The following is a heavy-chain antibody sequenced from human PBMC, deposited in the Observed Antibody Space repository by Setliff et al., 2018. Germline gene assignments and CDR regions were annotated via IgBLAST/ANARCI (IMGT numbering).Heavy chain of an antibody. Sequence: ASVKVSCKTSGYTFTTYAISWMRQAPGQGLERMGWINTNTGNPSYAQDFTGRFVFSLDTSVSTAYLQISSLKAEDTAVYYCARALASGSYYGQSSYYMDVWGKGTTVTVSS. CDR2: INTNTGNP. CDR1: GYTFTTYA. D-gene: IGHD3-10*01. CDR3: ARALASGSYYGQSSYYMDV. J-gene: IGHJ6*03. V-gene: IGHV7-4-1*02.